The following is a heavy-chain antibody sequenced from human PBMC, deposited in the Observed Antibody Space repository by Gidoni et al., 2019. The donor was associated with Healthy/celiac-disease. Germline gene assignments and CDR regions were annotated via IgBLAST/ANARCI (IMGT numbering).Heavy chain of an antibody. D-gene: IGHD3-10*01. CDR2: IYCSGSP. CDR1: GGSISSSSYY. Sequence: QLQLQESGPGLVKPSETLSLTCTVSGGSISSSSYYWGWIRQPPGKGLEWIGSIYCSGSPSYTPSLKSRVTISVDTSKNQFSLKLSSVTAADTAVYYCARAPAVFFMVRGVPFDYWGQGTLVTVSS. V-gene: IGHV4-39*01. J-gene: IGHJ4*02. CDR3: ARAPAVFFMVRGVPFDY.